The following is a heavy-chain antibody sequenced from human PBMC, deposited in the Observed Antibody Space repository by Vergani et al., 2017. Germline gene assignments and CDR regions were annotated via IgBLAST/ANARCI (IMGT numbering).Heavy chain of an antibody. CDR2: ISARYPST. D-gene: IGHD2-2*01. CDR1: GFTFSACP. J-gene: IGHJ5*02. Sequence: EVQLLQSGGGVIQPGGSVRLSCAASGFTFSACPMTWVRQAPGKGLEWVSAISARYPSTYYADSVKGRFTISRDNSKNMLYLQMNSLRAEDTAVYYCAKDRPYCSSTSCYYNWFDPWGQGTLVTVSS. CDR3: AKDRPYCSSTSCYYNWFDP. V-gene: IGHV3-23*01.